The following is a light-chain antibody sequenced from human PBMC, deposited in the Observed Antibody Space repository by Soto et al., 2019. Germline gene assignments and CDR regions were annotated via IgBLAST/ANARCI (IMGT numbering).Light chain of an antibody. CDR2: AAS. CDR1: QSINNF. J-gene: IGKJ1*01. Sequence: DIQMTQSPSSLSASIGDRVTITCRASQSINNFLAWYQQKPGEAPKLLLYAASILRSGVPSRFSGSGSGTDFTLTISSLQPEDVATYYCQKYNSPPRTFGQGTRV. V-gene: IGKV1-27*01. CDR3: QKYNSPPRT.